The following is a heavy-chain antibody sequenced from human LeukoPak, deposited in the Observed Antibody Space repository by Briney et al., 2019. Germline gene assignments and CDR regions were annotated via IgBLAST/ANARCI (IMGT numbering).Heavy chain of an antibody. Sequence: PGRSLRLSCAASGFTFDDYAMHWVRQAPGKGLEWVSGISWNSGSIGYADSVKGRFTISRDNAKNSLYLQMNSLRAEDTAVYYCARARGSYLLDYWGQGTLVTVSS. V-gene: IGHV3-9*01. J-gene: IGHJ4*02. D-gene: IGHD1-26*01. CDR3: ARARGSYLLDY. CDR2: ISWNSGSI. CDR1: GFTFDDYA.